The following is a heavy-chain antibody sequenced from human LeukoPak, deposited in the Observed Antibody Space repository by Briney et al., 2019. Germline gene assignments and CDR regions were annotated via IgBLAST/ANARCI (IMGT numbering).Heavy chain of an antibody. CDR3: AVGRPRNTTRLDDGYDF. CDR1: SGSIMTYY. Sequence: SETLSLTCTVSSGSIMTYYWSWIRQPAGKGLEWIGRVSTSGRTNYNPPLKSRLTMSADTSKKQFSLILNSVTAADTAVYYCAVGRPRNTTRLDDGYDFWGQGTMVTVSS. V-gene: IGHV4-4*07. CDR2: VSTSGRT. D-gene: IGHD1-1*01. J-gene: IGHJ3*01.